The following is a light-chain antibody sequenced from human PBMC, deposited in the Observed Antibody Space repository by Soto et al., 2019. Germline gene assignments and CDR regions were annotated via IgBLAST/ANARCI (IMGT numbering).Light chain of an antibody. CDR1: QSVSTY. CDR3: QQRFSSWT. J-gene: IGKJ1*01. V-gene: IGKV3-11*01. Sequence: EIVLTQSPATLSLSPGERATRSCRASQSVSTYLAWYQQKPGQTPKLLIYDASNRATGIPARFSGSGSGTDFTLTISSLEPEDFAVYYCQQRFSSWTFGQGTQVEIK. CDR2: DAS.